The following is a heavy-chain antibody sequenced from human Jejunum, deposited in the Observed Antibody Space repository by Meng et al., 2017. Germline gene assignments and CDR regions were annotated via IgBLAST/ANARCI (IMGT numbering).Heavy chain of an antibody. CDR2: IKGDGSTT. V-gene: IGHV3-74*01. J-gene: IGHJ4*02. Sequence: EVQLVESGGGLVQPGGSLRLSCAASGFTFSSHWMYWVRQAPGKGLVWVSRIKGDGSTTTYADSVKGRFTISRDNAKNTLYLQMNSLRAEDTAVYYCARDLNYYIDYWGQGTLVTVSS. CDR1: GFTFSSHW. CDR3: ARDLNYYIDY.